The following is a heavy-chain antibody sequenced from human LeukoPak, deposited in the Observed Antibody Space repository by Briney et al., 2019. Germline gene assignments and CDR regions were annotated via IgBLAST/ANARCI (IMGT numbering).Heavy chain of an antibody. Sequence: GGSLRLSCAASGFTFSSYSMNWVRQAPGKGLEWVSSISSSSSYIYYADSVKGRFTISRDNAKNSLYLQMNSLRAKDTAVYYCARDMGYCSSTSCYYYYMDVWGKGTTVTVSS. CDR2: ISSSSSYI. D-gene: IGHD2-2*01. J-gene: IGHJ6*03. CDR1: GFTFSSYS. V-gene: IGHV3-21*01. CDR3: ARDMGYCSSTSCYYYYMDV.